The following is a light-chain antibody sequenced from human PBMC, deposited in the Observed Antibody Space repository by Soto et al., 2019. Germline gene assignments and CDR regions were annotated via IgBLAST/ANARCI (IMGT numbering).Light chain of an antibody. CDR1: TGAVTSGHY. CDR3: LLFYSGARPV. V-gene: IGLV7-46*01. CDR2: DIS. Sequence: QAVVTQEPSLTVSPGGTVTLTCGFSTGAVTSGHYPYWFQQKPGHAPRTLIYDISNKHSWTPARFSGSLLGGKAALTLSGAQPEDEAEYYCLLFYSGARPVFGGGTQLTVL. J-gene: IGLJ7*01.